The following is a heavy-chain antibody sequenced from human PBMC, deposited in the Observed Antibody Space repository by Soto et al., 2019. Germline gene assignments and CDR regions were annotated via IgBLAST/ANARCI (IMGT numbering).Heavy chain of an antibody. Sequence: PGGSLRLSCAASGFTFSNAWMNWVRQAPGKGLEWVGRIKSKTDGGTTDYAAPVKGRFTISRDDSKNTLYLQMNSLKTEDTALYYCTTDLKQLWLAPYFDFWGKGTLVTVSS. CDR1: GFTFSNAW. CDR2: IKSKTDGGTT. J-gene: IGHJ4*02. CDR3: TTDLKQLWLAPYFDF. V-gene: IGHV3-15*07. D-gene: IGHD5-18*01.